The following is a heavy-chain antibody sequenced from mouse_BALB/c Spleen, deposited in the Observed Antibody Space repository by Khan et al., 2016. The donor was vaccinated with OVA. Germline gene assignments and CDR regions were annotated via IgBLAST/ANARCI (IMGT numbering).Heavy chain of an antibody. J-gene: IGHJ3*01. D-gene: IGHD1-1*01. Sequence: VQLVESGAELVRPGSSVKISCKASGYTFSNSWMNWVKQRPGQGLEWIGQIFPGNENADYNGKFKGKATLTADKSSRTAYMQLTSLTSEDSAVXFCARYFGSRFAYWGQGTLVTVSA. V-gene: IGHV1-80*01. CDR1: GYTFSNSW. CDR2: IFPGNENA. CDR3: ARYFGSRFAY.